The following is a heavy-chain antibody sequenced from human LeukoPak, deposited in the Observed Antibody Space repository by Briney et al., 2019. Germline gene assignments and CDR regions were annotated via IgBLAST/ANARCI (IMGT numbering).Heavy chain of an antibody. CDR3: ARLGYSYGSDWYFDF. J-gene: IGHJ2*01. CDR2: IYHSGST. CDR1: GYSISSGYY. Sequence: SETLSLTCAVSGYSISSGYYWGWIRQAPGKGLEWIGSIYHSGSTYYNPSLKSRVTISVDTSKNQFSLKLSSVTAADTAVYYCARLGYSYGSDWYFDFWGRGTLVTVSS. V-gene: IGHV4-38-2*01. D-gene: IGHD5-18*01.